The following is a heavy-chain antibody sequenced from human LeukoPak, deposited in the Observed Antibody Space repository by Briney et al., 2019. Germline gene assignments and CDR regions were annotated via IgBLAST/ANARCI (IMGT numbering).Heavy chain of an antibody. V-gene: IGHV1-46*01. Sequence: ASVKVSCKASGYTFTSYYMHWVRQAPGQGLERMGIINPSGGSTSYAQKFQGRVTMTRDTSTSTVYMELSSLRSEDTAVYYCARSHCSSTSCYSYYFDYWGQGTLVTVSS. CDR1: GYTFTSYY. D-gene: IGHD2-2*01. CDR2: INPSGGST. CDR3: ARSHCSSTSCYSYYFDY. J-gene: IGHJ4*02.